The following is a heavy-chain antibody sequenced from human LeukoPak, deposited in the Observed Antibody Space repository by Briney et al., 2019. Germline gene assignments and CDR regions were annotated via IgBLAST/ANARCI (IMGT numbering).Heavy chain of an antibody. Sequence: GGTLRLSCAASGFTFSNYAMSWVRQAPGKGLEWVSGIRGSGGSTDYADSVKGRFTISRDNSKNTLYLQMNSLRAEYTAVYYCAKDPHYDSSGYSFDPWGQGTLVTVSS. CDR2: IRGSGGST. V-gene: IGHV3-23*01. CDR3: AKDPHYDSSGYSFDP. D-gene: IGHD3-22*01. J-gene: IGHJ5*02. CDR1: GFTFSNYA.